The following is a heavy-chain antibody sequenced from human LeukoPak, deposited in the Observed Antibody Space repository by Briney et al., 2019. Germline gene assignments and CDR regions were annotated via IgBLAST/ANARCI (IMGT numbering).Heavy chain of an antibody. D-gene: IGHD3-22*01. CDR3: ASLPTGSMIANY. V-gene: IGHV1-46*01. Sequence: ASVKVSCKASGNSFTSYYMHWVRQAPGQGLEWIGIINPSGSTTNYAHKFQGRVTMTRDTSTSTVYLELSSLRSEDTAVYYCASLPTGSMIANYWGQGTLVTVSS. CDR2: INPSGSTT. J-gene: IGHJ4*02. CDR1: GNSFTSYY.